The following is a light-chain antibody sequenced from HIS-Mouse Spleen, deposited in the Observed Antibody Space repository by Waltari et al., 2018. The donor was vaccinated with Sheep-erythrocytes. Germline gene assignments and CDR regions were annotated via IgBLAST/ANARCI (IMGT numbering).Light chain of an antibody. Sequence: DIQMIQSPSTLSASVGDRVTITCRASQSISSWLAWYQQKPGKAPKLLSYKASSLESGVPSRFSGSGSGTEFTLTISSLQPDDFATYYCQQYNSYPLTFGGGTKVEIK. V-gene: IGKV1-5*03. CDR1: QSISSW. J-gene: IGKJ4*01. CDR3: QQYNSYPLT. CDR2: KAS.